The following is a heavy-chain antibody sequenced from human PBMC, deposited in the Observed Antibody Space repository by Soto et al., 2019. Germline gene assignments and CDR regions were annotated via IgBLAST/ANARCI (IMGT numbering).Heavy chain of an antibody. CDR3: ARDGWGYGDYLGWFDP. CDR2: IYYSGST. Sequence: QVQLQESGPGLVKPSQTLSLTCTVSGGSISSGGYYWSWIRQHPGKGLEWIGYIYYSGSTYYNPSPKCRVTKSADPSKNHCALKLSSVAAADTAVSYCARDGWGYGDYLGWFDPWGQGTLVTVSS. CDR1: GGSISSGGYY. V-gene: IGHV4-31*03. J-gene: IGHJ5*02. D-gene: IGHD4-17*01.